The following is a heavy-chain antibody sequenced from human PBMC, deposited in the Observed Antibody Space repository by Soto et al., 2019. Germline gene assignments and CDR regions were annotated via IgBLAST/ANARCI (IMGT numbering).Heavy chain of an antibody. J-gene: IGHJ1*01. Sequence: EVPLLESGGGLVPPGGSLRLSCAASGFTFSSYAMTWVRQSPGKGLEWVSSISDSGGSTYYADSVKGRFTISRDNSKNTLYPQMNSLRAEDTALYYCTKVPLATVTRGSRYFQHWGQGTLVTVSS. CDR2: ISDSGGST. V-gene: IGHV3-23*01. CDR1: GFTFSSYA. CDR3: TKVPLATVTRGSRYFQH. D-gene: IGHD4-17*01.